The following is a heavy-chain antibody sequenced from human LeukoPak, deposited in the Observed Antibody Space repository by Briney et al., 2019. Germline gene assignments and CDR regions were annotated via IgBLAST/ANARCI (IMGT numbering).Heavy chain of an antibody. CDR3: TSGGVIWRMDV. CDR2: VYPGGFT. J-gene: IGHJ6*02. D-gene: IGHD3-10*01. CDR1: GFTVTSNY. V-gene: IGHV3-66*01. Sequence: PGGSLRLSCEVSGFTVTSNYMSSVRHAPGKGLEWVSVVYPGGFTDHADSVKGRFTISRDTSKNTVYFQMNNLRPEDTAVYYCTSGGVIWRMDVWGQGTTVAVPS.